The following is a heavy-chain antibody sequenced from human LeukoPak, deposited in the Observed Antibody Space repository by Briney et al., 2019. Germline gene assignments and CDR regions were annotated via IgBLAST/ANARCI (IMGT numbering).Heavy chain of an antibody. Sequence: PGRSLRLSCAASGFTSSSYGMHWVRQAPGKGLEWVAVISYDGSNKYYAASVKGRFTISRDNSRNTLYLQMNSLSPEDTAVYYCAKDTRGKYYGSGSYYNVPDYWGQGTLVTVSS. J-gene: IGHJ4*02. D-gene: IGHD3-10*01. CDR2: ISYDGSNK. CDR3: AKDTRGKYYGSGSYYNVPDY. CDR1: GFTSSSYG. V-gene: IGHV3-30*18.